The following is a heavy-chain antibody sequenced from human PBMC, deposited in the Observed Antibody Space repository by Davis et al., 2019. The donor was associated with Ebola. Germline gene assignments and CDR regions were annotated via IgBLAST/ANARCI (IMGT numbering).Heavy chain of an antibody. D-gene: IGHD3-16*01. CDR1: GGTFSRYA. Sequence: SVKVSCKASGGTFSRYAFSWVRQAPGQGLEWMGGIIPVFGTANYAQKFQGRVTITADESTSAAYMELSSLRSEDTAVYYCARDVITFGGVIDYWGQGTLVTVSS. J-gene: IGHJ4*02. CDR2: IIPVFGTA. V-gene: IGHV1-69*13. CDR3: ARDVITFGGVIDY.